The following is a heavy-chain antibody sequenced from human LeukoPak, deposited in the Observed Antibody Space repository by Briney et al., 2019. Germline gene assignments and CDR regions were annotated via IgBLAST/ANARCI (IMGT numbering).Heavy chain of an antibody. D-gene: IGHD5-18*01. V-gene: IGHV1-2*02. CDR1: GYTFTGYY. Sequence: ASVKVSCKASGYTFTGYYMHWVRQAPGQGLEWMGWINPNSGGTNYAQKFQGRVTMTRNTSITTAYMELSSLRSEDTAVYYCARGLGRTAMVTRGGVRFDYWGQGTLVTVSS. J-gene: IGHJ4*02. CDR2: INPNSGGT. CDR3: ARGLGRTAMVTRGGVRFDY.